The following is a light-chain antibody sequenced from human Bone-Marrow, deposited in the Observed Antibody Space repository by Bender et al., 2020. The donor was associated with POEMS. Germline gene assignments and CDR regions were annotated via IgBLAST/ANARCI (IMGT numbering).Light chain of an antibody. CDR2: SSH. J-gene: IGLJ3*02. CDR3: SSYTSSSTWL. CDR1: RSNIGAHA. V-gene: IGLV1-44*01. Sequence: QSVLTQPPSASGTPGQRVTISCSGGRSNIGAHAVNWYQHLPGTAPKLLIYSSHRRPSEVPDRFSGSRSGTSASLAISGLQSEDEADYYCSSYTSSSTWLFGGGTKLTVL.